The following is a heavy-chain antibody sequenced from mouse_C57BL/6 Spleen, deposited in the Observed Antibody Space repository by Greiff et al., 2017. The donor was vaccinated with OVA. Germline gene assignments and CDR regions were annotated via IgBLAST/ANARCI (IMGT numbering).Heavy chain of an antibody. Sequence: QVQLQQSGAELVKPGASVKLSCTASGYTFTEYTIHWVKQRSGQGLGWMGWFYPGCGSVKHNEKFKNKAPLIADKSSSTVDMELGRLTSEDAAVYFCARHGYSNYLADWGQGTLVTVSA. J-gene: IGHJ3*01. CDR3: ARHGYSNYLAD. V-gene: IGHV1-62-2*01. CDR1: GYTFTEYT. CDR2: FYPGCGSV. D-gene: IGHD2-5*01.